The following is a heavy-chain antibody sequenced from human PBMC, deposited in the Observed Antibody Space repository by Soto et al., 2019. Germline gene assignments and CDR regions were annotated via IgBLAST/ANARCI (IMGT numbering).Heavy chain of an antibody. CDR3: ARLGFWSGYGLYYYYGMDV. Sequence: SETLSITCAVYGGSFSGYYWSWIRQPPGKGLEWIGEINHSGSTNYNPSLKSRVTISVDTSKNQFSLKLSSVTAADTAVYYCARLGFWSGYGLYYYYGMDVWGQGTTVTVSS. CDR1: GGSFSGYY. V-gene: IGHV4-34*01. CDR2: INHSGST. J-gene: IGHJ6*02. D-gene: IGHD3-3*01.